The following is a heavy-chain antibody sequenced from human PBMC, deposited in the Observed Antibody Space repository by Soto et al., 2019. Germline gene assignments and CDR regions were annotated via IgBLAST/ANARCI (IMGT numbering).Heavy chain of an antibody. J-gene: IGHJ5*02. Sequence: SETLSLTCTVSGGSISSYYCSWIRQPAGKGLEWIGRMYTSGSTNYKPSLKSRVTMSVDTSKNQFTLELSSVTAADTAVYYCARDRGLGSSWYRSWFDPWGQGTLVTVSS. CDR2: MYTSGST. V-gene: IGHV4-4*07. CDR3: ARDRGLGSSWYRSWFDP. D-gene: IGHD6-13*01. CDR1: GGSISSYY.